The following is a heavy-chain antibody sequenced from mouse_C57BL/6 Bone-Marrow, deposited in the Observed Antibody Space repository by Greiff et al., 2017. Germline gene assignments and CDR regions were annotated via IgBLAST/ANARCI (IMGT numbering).Heavy chain of an antibody. CDR1: GYTFTSYW. Sequence: QVQLQQPGAELVKPGASVKMSCKASGYTFTSYWITWVKQRPGQGLEWIGDIYPGSGSTNYNEKFKSKATLTVDTSSSTAYMQLSSLTSEDSAVYYGAREDSSGYLYYAMDYWGQGTAVPVSA. J-gene: IGHJ4*01. D-gene: IGHD3-2*02. V-gene: IGHV1-55*01. CDR2: IYPGSGST. CDR3: AREDSSGYLYYAMDY.